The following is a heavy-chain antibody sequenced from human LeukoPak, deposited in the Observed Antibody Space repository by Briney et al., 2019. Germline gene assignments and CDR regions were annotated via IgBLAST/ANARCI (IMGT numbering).Heavy chain of an antibody. CDR2: ISSSGSTI. V-gene: IGHV3-48*04. D-gene: IGHD3-22*01. CDR1: GFTFSSYR. CDR3: ARDHYYDSSGYNY. J-gene: IGHJ4*02. Sequence: PGGSLRLSCAASGFTFSSYRMNWVRQAPGKGLEWVSYISSSGSTIYYADSVKGRFTISRDNAKNSLYLQMNSLRAEDTAVYYCARDHYYDSSGYNYWGQGTLVTVSS.